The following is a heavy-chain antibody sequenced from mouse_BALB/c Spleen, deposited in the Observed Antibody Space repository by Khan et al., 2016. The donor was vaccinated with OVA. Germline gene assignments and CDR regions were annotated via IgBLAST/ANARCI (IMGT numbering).Heavy chain of an antibody. V-gene: IGHV5-6*01. CDR3: ASHLTGSFAY. J-gene: IGHJ3*01. D-gene: IGHD4-1*01. CDR1: GFTFSSYS. CDR2: ISSGGDYT. Sequence: EVELVESGGDLVEPGGSLKLSCAASGFTFSSYSMSWVRQTPDKRLEWVATISSGGDYTYYPDIVKGRFTISRDNAKYTLYLQMSSLKSEDTAMYYCASHLTGSFAYWGQGTLVAVSA.